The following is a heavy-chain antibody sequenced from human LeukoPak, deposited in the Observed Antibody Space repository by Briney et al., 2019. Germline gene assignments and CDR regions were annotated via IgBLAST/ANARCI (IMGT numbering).Heavy chain of an antibody. CDR1: GCTFSSYS. V-gene: IGHV3-21*01. D-gene: IGHD4-17*01. J-gene: IGHJ5*02. Sequence: PGWSLRLSSAASGCTFSSYSMDWVHQAPGKGLEWVSSISSSSSYIYYADSVKGRFTISRDNAKNSLYLQMNSLRAEDTAVSYCSRDLRPQDHYGDYKINWFDPWGQGTLVTVSS. CDR2: ISSSSSYI. CDR3: SRDLRPQDHYGDYKINWFDP.